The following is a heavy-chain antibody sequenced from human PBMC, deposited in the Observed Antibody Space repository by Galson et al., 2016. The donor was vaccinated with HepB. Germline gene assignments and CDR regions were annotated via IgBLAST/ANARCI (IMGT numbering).Heavy chain of an antibody. D-gene: IGHD2-8*01. CDR2: INPSGGTT. V-gene: IGHV1-46*01. Sequence: SVKVSCKASGYTLTKYHMHWVRQAPGQGPEWMGIINPSGGTTTYAQKFQGRVIMTRDTSTSTVYMELSSLRSEDSAVYYCARDRHCTNDICFNWFDPWGQGTLVTVSS. J-gene: IGHJ5*02. CDR1: GYTLTKYH. CDR3: ARDRHCTNDICFNWFDP.